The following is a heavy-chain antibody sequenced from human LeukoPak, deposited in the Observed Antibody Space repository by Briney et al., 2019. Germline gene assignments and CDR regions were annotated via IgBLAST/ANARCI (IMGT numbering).Heavy chain of an antibody. D-gene: IGHD3-9*01. J-gene: IGHJ4*02. CDR1: GGYSRSGAYF. Sequence: SETLSITCAVSGGYSRSGAYFRRWIRPPPGTGLERTGRIYYSGSTYYNPSLKSRVTISVDTSKNQFSLKLSSVTAADTAVYYCARHSDDILTGYYRGFDYWGQGTLVTVSS. CDR3: ARHSDDILTGYYRGFDY. V-gene: IGHV4-39*01. CDR2: IYYSGST.